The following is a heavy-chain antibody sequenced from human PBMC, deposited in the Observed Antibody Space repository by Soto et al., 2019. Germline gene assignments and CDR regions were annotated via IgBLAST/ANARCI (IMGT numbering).Heavy chain of an antibody. CDR1: GGSISSSNNS. Sequence: QLQLQESGPRLVKPSETLSLTCSVSGGSISSSNNSWGWIRQPPGKGLEWIGTIYFSASKRYNPSLEGRVAISADTPNNQLSLRLSSVTAADTAVYYCGRQPGHCGSTTCFGYYSVDVWGQGTTVTVS. J-gene: IGHJ6*02. CDR3: GRQPGHCGSTTCFGYYSVDV. V-gene: IGHV4-39*01. D-gene: IGHD2-2*01. CDR2: IYFSASK.